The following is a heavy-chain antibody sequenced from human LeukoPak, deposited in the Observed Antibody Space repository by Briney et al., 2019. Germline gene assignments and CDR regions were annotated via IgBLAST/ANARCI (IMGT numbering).Heavy chain of an antibody. D-gene: IGHD2/OR15-2a*01. V-gene: IGHV4-34*01. J-gene: IGHJ4*02. CDR3: ARGRRVFYY. CDR2: INHSGST. CDR1: GGSFSGYY. Sequence: ASETLSLTCAVYGGSFSGYYWSWIRQPPGKGLEWIGEINHSGSTNYNPSLKSRVTISVDTSKNQFSLKLSSVTAADTAAYYCARGRRVFYYWGQGTLVTVSS.